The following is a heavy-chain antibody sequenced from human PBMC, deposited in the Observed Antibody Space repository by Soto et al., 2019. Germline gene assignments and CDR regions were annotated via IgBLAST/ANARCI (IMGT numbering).Heavy chain of an antibody. V-gene: IGHV4-4*02. CDR3: ARGTTRIRGLFDY. CDR1: GGSMYTPNW. J-gene: IGHJ4*02. D-gene: IGHD1-1*01. Sequence: QVQLQESGPGLVKPSGTLSLTCAVSGGSMYTPNWWTWVRQTPGKGLQWIGEIYHSGSTNFNPSLKRRLTISVYKSNTQFSLNLTSVTAADTAMYYCARGTTRIRGLFDYWGQGILVTVSS. CDR2: IYHSGST.